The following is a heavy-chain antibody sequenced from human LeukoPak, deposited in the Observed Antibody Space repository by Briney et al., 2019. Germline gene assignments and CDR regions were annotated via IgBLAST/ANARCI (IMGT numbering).Heavy chain of an antibody. D-gene: IGHD3-10*01. V-gene: IGHV3-30*03. CDR1: GFTFSDYF. CDR3: ARDLGFGAPDDY. CDR2: VTSDGRTE. Sequence: GGSLRLSCAASGFTFSDYFMNWVRQAPGRGPEWVAGVTSDGRTEVYVDSVKGRFTLSRDNSKNTVYLQMNWLRSEDTGVYYCARDLGFGAPDDYWDQGTLVTVSS. J-gene: IGHJ4*02.